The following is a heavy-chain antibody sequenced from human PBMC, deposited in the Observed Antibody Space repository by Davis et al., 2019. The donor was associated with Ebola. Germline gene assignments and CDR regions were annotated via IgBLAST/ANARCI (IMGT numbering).Heavy chain of an antibody. CDR3: ARHVYGDFWYFDL. D-gene: IGHD4-17*01. CDR2: ISYDGSNK. Sequence: PGGSLRLSCAASGFTFSSYGMHWVRQVPGKGLEWVAVISYDGSNKYYADSVKGRFTISRDNSKNTLYLQMNSLRVEDTAVYYCARHVYGDFWYFDLWGRGTRVTVSS. J-gene: IGHJ2*01. CDR1: GFTFSSYG. V-gene: IGHV3-30*03.